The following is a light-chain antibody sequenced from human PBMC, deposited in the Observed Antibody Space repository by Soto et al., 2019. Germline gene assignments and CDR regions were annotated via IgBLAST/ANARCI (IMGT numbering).Light chain of an antibody. Sequence: EVVMTQSPATLSVSPGEGVTLSCRASQGIGDTLAWYQHKPGQTPRLLIYDASNRATGIPARFSGSGSGTDFTLTISSLEPEDFAVYYCQQRSNWPKLTFGGGTKVDIK. CDR2: DAS. V-gene: IGKV3-11*01. J-gene: IGKJ4*01. CDR3: QQRSNWPKLT. CDR1: QGIGDT.